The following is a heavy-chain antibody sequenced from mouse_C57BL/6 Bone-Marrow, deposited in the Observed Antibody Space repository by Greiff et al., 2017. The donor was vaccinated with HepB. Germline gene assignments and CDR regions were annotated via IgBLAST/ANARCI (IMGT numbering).Heavy chain of an antibody. J-gene: IGHJ4*01. D-gene: IGHD4-1*01. Sequence: EVHLVESGGGLVQPGGSLSLSCAASGFTFTDYYMSWVRQPPGKELEWLGFIRNKANGYTTEYSASVKCRFTISRDNSQSIIYLQMNDLRAEDSAKYYSERLGGDMDYWGQGTSVTVCS. CDR3: ERLGGDMDY. CDR2: IRNKANGYTT. CDR1: GFTFTDYY. V-gene: IGHV7-3*01.